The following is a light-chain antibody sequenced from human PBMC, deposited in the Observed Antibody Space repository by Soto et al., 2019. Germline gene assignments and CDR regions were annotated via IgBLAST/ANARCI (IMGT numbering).Light chain of an antibody. CDR3: QQYETYSPT. J-gene: IGKJ1*01. Sequence: DIQMTQSPSTLSASVGDRVTITFRASQSISSWLAWYQQKPGKAPKLLIYDASSLESGVPARFSGSGSGTEFTLTINSLQSDDFATYYCQQYETYSPTCGQGTKGDIK. V-gene: IGKV1-5*01. CDR1: QSISSW. CDR2: DAS.